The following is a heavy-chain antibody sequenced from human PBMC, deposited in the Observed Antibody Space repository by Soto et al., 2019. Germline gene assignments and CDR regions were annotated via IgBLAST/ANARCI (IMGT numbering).Heavy chain of an antibody. D-gene: IGHD2-15*01. CDR3: ARGYCSGGSCYSGTIHYYSGMDV. CDR2: INHSGST. CDR1: GGSFSGYY. Sequence: SETLSLTCAVYGGSFSGYYWSWIRQPPGKGLEWIGEINHSGSTNYNPSLKSRVTISVDTSKNQFSLKLSSVTAADTAVYYCARGYCSGGSCYSGTIHYYSGMDVWGQGTTVTVSS. J-gene: IGHJ6*02. V-gene: IGHV4-34*01.